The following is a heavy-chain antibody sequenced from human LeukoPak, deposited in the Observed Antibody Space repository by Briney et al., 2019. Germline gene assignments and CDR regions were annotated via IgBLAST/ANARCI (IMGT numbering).Heavy chain of an antibody. CDR3: ARKRAIAAAKFDY. CDR1: GYSISSGYY. CDR2: IYHSGST. Sequence: SETLSLTCTVSGYSISSGYYWGWIRQPPGKGLEWIGSIYHSGSTYYNPSLKSRVTISVDTSKNQFSLKLSSVTAADTAVYYCARKRAIAAAKFDYWGQGTLVTVSS. J-gene: IGHJ4*02. D-gene: IGHD6-13*01. V-gene: IGHV4-38-2*02.